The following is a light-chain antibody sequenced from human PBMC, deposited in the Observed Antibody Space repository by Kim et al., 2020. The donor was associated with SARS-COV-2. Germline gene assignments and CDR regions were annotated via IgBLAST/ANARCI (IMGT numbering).Light chain of an antibody. CDR1: QSVRSN. V-gene: IGKV3-15*01. Sequence: EIVMTQSPATLSVSPGERATLSCRASQSVRSNLAWYQQKRGLAPRLLIYGASTRATGIPARFSGSGSGTEFTLTISSLQSEDFAVYYCQQYNNWPYTFGQGTKLEI. CDR3: QQYNNWPYT. CDR2: GAS. J-gene: IGKJ2*01.